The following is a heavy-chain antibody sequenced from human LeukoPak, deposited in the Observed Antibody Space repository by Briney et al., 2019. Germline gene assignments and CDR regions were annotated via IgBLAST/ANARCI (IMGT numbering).Heavy chain of an antibody. CDR3: ARGDSGYYLNH. J-gene: IGHJ4*02. Sequence: PSETLSLTCTVSGGSISSYYWSWIRQPPGKGLGWIGYIYYSGSTNYNPSLKSRVTISVDTSKNQFSLKLSSVTAADTAVYYWARGDSGYYLNHWGQGTLVTVSS. D-gene: IGHD3-22*01. V-gene: IGHV4-59*01. CDR1: GGSISSYY. CDR2: IYYSGST.